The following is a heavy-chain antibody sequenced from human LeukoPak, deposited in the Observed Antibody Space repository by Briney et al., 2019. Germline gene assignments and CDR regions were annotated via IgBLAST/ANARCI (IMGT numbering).Heavy chain of an antibody. Sequence: SVKVSCKASGGTFSSYAISWVRQAPGQGLEWMGRIIPIFGTANYAQKFQGRVTITTDESTRTAYMELSSLRSEDTAVYYCARDLRGDLSPYGSGWHGSGYYYYYYMDVWGKGTTVTVSS. CDR1: GGTFSSYA. CDR2: IIPIFGTA. V-gene: IGHV1-69*05. J-gene: IGHJ6*03. D-gene: IGHD6-19*01. CDR3: ARDLRGDLSPYGSGWHGSGYYYYYYMDV.